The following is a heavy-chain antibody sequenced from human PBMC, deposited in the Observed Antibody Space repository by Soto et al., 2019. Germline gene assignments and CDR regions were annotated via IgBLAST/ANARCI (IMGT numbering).Heavy chain of an antibody. CDR2: IYSGGST. CDR3: ARRLVGAEDRGAFDI. V-gene: IGHV4-39*01. CDR1: AGSISSSNFY. Sequence: SETLSLTCIVSAGSISSSNFYWGWIRQPPGKGLDWIGNIYSGGSTYYNPTLKSRVTISVDTSKNQFSLNLGAVTAADTAVYYCARRLVGAEDRGAFDIWGRGTLVTVSS. D-gene: IGHD2-15*01. J-gene: IGHJ3*02.